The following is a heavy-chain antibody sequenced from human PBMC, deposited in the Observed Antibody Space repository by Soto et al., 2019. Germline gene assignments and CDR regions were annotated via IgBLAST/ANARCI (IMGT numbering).Heavy chain of an antibody. Sequence: QVKLVQSGGEVKKPGASVKISCKASGYTFSSYGISWVRKAPGQGLEWMGWISAYNGNTNYAQKFQGRVTMTTDTSTSTAYREWRSLRSDDTAIYYCARTLNEWLLGLEGGQGTLVTVSS. V-gene: IGHV1-18*01. D-gene: IGHD3-3*01. CDR1: GYTFSSYG. CDR3: ARTLNEWLLGLE. J-gene: IGHJ4*02. CDR2: ISAYNGNT.